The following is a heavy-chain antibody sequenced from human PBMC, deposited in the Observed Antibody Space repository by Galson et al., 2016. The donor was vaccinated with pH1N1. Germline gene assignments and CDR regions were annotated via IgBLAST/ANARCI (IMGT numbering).Heavy chain of an antibody. J-gene: IGHJ6*02. CDR2: INTNTGSP. V-gene: IGHV7-4-1*04. CDR3: ARSYCSSTSCYGGSYYYYGMDV. Sequence: SVKVSCKASGYTFTSNAMNWVRQAPGQGLEWMGWINTNTGSPTYAQGFTGRFVFSLDTSVSMAYLQISSLKAEDTAVYYCARSYCSSTSCYGGSYYYYGMDVWGQGTTVTVSS. D-gene: IGHD2-2*01. CDR1: GYTFTSNA.